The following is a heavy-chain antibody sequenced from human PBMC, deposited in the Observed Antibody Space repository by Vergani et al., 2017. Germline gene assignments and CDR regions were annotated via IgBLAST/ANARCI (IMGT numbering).Heavy chain of an antibody. CDR2: MNPNSGNT. Sequence: QVQLAQSGAEVKKPGASVKVSCKAAGYTFTSYDINWVRQATGQGLEWMGWMNPNSGNTGYAQKFQGRVTMTRKTSISTAYMELSSLRSDDTAVYYCASTSSSSYYYYYMDVWGKGTTVTVSS. J-gene: IGHJ6*03. V-gene: IGHV1-8*01. D-gene: IGHD6-6*01. CDR3: ASTSSSSYYYYYMDV. CDR1: GYTFTSYD.